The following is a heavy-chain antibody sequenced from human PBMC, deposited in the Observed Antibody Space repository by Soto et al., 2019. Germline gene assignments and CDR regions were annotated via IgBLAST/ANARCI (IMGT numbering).Heavy chain of an antibody. CDR2: IYNGGTI. J-gene: IGHJ4*02. CDR1: GGSISSNYYC. CDR3: ARGPSGDKVDY. V-gene: IGHV4-30-4*01. Sequence: QVQLQESGPGLVKPSQTLSLTCTVSGGSISSNYYCWRWIRQSPDRGLEWIGHIYNGGTISNNPSLASRITISVDTSKTQCSLDLNSVTAADTAVYYCARGPSGDKVDYWGQGILVTVSS. D-gene: IGHD7-27*01.